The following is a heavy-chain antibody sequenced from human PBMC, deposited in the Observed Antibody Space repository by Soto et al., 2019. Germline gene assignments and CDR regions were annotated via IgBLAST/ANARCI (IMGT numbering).Heavy chain of an antibody. V-gene: IGHV3-23*01. CDR2: MSGSYT. J-gene: IGHJ4*02. Sequence: GGSLRLSCASSGFPFSSYAMRCVRHSPGKGLEWVSGMSGSYTYYADSVKGRFTISRDNSKNTLSLLMNSLRGDDTAVYYCASMGWGGVTPLQNWGPATLVNLSS. CDR1: GFPFSSYA. D-gene: IGHD3-16*01. CDR3: ASMGWGGVTPLQN.